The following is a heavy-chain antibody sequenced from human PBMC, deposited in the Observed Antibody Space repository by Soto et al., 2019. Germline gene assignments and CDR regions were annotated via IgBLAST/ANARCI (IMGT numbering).Heavy chain of an antibody. CDR2: IYSGGST. J-gene: IGHJ3*02. CDR1: GFTVSSNY. Sequence: GGSLRLSCAASGFTVSSNYMSWVRQAPGKGLEWVSVIYSGGSTYYADSVKGRFTISRDNSKNTLYLQMNSLRAEDTAVYYCASQQPQDAFDIWGQGTMVTVSS. CDR3: ASQQPQDAFDI. V-gene: IGHV3-66*04.